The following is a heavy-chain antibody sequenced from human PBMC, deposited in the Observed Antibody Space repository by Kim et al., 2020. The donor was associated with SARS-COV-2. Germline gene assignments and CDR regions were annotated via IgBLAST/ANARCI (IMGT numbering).Heavy chain of an antibody. CDR2: TI. D-gene: IGHD1-26*01. Sequence: TIYYADSVKGRFTISRDNAKNSLYLQMNSLRDEDTAVYYCARDQQGATSYWGQGTLVTVSS. J-gene: IGHJ4*02. V-gene: IGHV3-48*02. CDR3: ARDQQGATSY.